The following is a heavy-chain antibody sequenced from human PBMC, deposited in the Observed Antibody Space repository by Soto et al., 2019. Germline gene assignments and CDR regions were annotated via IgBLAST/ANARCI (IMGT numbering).Heavy chain of an antibody. Sequence: SVKVSCKASGGTFSSYTISWVRQAPGQGLEWMGRIIPILGIANYAQKFQGRVTITADKSTSTAYMELSSLRSEDTAVYYCARASGIVVVPAAMTDWGQGTLVTVSS. D-gene: IGHD2-2*01. CDR1: GGTFSSYT. V-gene: IGHV1-69*02. CDR2: IIPILGIA. CDR3: ARASGIVVVPAAMTD. J-gene: IGHJ4*02.